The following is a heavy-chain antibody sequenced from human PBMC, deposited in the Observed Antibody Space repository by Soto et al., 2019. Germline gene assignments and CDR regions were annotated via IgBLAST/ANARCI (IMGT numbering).Heavy chain of an antibody. CDR2: RYYNGST. CDR3: ARAAPMILVLPGDAFDV. Sequence: QVQLQESGPGLVKPSQTLSLTCTVSGGRVSNDAYYWSWIRQHPGKGLEWIGYRYYNGSTYYNPSLKSRAAISVDTSKNQFSLKLSSVTAADTAVYYCARAAPMILVLPGDAFDVWGQGTLVTVS. D-gene: IGHD3-22*01. CDR1: GGRVSNDAYY. V-gene: IGHV4-31*03. J-gene: IGHJ3*01.